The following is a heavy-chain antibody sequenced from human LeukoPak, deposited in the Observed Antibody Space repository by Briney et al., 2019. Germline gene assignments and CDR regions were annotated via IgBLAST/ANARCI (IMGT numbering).Heavy chain of an antibody. CDR3: AKTLYSTSSGGSDY. D-gene: IGHD6-6*01. J-gene: IGHJ4*02. V-gene: IGHV3-23*01. Sequence: GGSLRLSCAASGFTFSSYAMSWVRQAPGKGLEWVSAISGSGGTTHYADPVKDRFIISRDNSENTLYLQMSSLRAEDTAVYFCAKTLYSTSSGGSDYWGQGTLVTVSS. CDR2: ISGSGGTT. CDR1: GFTFSSYA.